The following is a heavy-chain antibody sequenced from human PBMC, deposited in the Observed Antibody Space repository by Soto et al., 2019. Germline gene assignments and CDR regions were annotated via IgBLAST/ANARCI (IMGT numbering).Heavy chain of an antibody. D-gene: IGHD1-20*01. CDR2: IHSSGTT. CDR3: ARDRIIGNRYSDY. CDR1: SGSINSFY. Sequence: PSETLSLTCTASSGSINSFYWSWIRQPAGKGLEWIGRIHSSGTTNYNPSLKSRVTMSVDTSKHQFSLKLPSVTAADTAVYYCARDRIIGNRYSDYWGQGILITVSS. V-gene: IGHV4-4*07. J-gene: IGHJ4*02.